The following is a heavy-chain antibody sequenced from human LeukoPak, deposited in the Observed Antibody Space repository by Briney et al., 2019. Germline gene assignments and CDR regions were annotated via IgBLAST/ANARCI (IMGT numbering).Heavy chain of an antibody. D-gene: IGHD3-3*01. CDR1: GFTFSNAW. V-gene: IGHV3-15*01. CDR3: TTMITILGVVWMDV. J-gene: IGHJ6*04. Sequence: GGSLRLSCAASGFTFSNAWMSWVRQAPGKGLEWVGRIKSKTGGGTTDYAAPVKGRFTISRDDSKNTLYLQMNSLKTEDTAVYYCTTMITILGVVWMDVWGKGTTVTVSS. CDR2: IKSKTGGGTT.